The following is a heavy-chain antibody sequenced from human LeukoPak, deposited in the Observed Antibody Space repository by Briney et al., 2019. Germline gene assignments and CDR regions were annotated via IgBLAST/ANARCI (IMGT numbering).Heavy chain of an antibody. Sequence: GASVKVSCKASGGTFSSYAISWVRQAPGQGLEWMGGIIPIFGTANYAQKFQGRVTITADESTSTAYMELSSLRSEDTAVYYCARTRYDILTGSFDYWGQGTLVTVSS. CDR3: ARTRYDILTGSFDY. J-gene: IGHJ4*02. V-gene: IGHV1-69*13. CDR2: IIPIFGTA. D-gene: IGHD3-9*01. CDR1: GGTFSSYA.